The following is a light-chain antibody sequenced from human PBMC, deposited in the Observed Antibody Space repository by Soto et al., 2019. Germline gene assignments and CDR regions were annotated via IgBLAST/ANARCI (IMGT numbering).Light chain of an antibody. CDR1: QSISGS. V-gene: IGKV1-5*03. CDR2: EAS. CDR3: QQYNGYWT. Sequence: DIQMTQSPSTLSASVGDRVTITCRASQSISGSWAWYQQKPGKAPKLLIYEASNLKSGVPSRFSGSGSGTQYTLTISSLQPDASASYYCQQYNGYWTFGQGTRVEIK. J-gene: IGKJ1*01.